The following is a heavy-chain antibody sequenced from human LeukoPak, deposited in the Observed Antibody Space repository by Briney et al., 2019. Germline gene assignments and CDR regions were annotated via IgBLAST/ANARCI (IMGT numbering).Heavy chain of an antibody. V-gene: IGHV3-23*01. CDR3: AYHPRDYDFWSGYYD. CDR1: GFTFSSYA. Sequence: GGSLRLSCAASGFTFSSYAMSWVRQAPGKGLEWVSAISGSGGSTYYADSVKGRFTISRDNSKNTLYLQTNSLRAEDTAVYYCAYHPRDYDFWSGYYDWGQGTLVTVSS. D-gene: IGHD3-3*01. J-gene: IGHJ4*02. CDR2: ISGSGGST.